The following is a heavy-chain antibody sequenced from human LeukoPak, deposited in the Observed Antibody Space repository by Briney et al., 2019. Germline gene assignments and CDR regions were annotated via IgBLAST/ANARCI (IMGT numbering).Heavy chain of an antibody. CDR3: ARGRVEILWFGELWD. V-gene: IGHV3-23*01. CDR1: GFTFSSYA. J-gene: IGHJ4*02. D-gene: IGHD3-10*01. Sequence: GGSLRLSCAASGFTFSSYAMRWVRQAPGKGLEWVSSISGSGDSTYNADSVKGRFTISRDKSKNTLYLQMNSLRADDTAVYYCARGRVEILWFGELWDWGQGTLVTVSS. CDR2: ISGSGDST.